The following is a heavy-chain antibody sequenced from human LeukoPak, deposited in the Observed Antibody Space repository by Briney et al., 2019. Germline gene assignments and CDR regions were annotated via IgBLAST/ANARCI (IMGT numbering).Heavy chain of an antibody. Sequence: GGSLRLSCAASGFTFDDYTMHWVRQAPGKGLEWVSLISWEGGSTYYADSVRGRFTISRDNSKNSLYLQMNSLRTEDTALYYCAKDMCSGGSCYSLDYWGQGTLVTVSS. J-gene: IGHJ4*02. CDR1: GFTFDDYT. CDR2: ISWEGGST. D-gene: IGHD2-15*01. V-gene: IGHV3-43*01. CDR3: AKDMCSGGSCYSLDY.